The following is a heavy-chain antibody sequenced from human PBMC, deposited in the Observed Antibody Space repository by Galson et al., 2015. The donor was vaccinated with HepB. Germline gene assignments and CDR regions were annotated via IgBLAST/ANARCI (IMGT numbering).Heavy chain of an antibody. V-gene: IGHV3-20*04. CDR2: INWNGGST. J-gene: IGHJ2*01. CDR1: GFTFNNYA. CDR3: ARGPAATYWYFDL. Sequence: SLRLSCAAFGFTFNNYAISWVRQAPGKGLEWVSGINWNGGSTGYADSVKGRFTISRDNAKNSLYLQMNSLRAEDTALYYCARGPAATYWYFDLWGRGTLVTVSS. D-gene: IGHD2-2*01.